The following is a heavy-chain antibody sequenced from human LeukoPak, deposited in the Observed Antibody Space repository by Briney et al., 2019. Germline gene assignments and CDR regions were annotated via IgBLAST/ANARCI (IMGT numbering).Heavy chain of an antibody. J-gene: IGHJ5*02. CDR2: IHYSGSP. Sequence: SETLSLTCTVSAVSISSDYWSWIRPPPGNVLDWIGSIHYSGSPNSNPSLKSRVTMSVDASKDQFSLKLTSVTAADTAVYYCARRLRQTLFDPWGQGTLVTVSS. D-gene: IGHD4-17*01. CDR1: AVSISSDY. CDR3: ARRLRQTLFDP. V-gene: IGHV4-59*08.